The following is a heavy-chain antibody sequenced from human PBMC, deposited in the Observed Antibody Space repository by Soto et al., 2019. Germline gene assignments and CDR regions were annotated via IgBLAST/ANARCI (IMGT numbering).Heavy chain of an antibody. V-gene: IGHV3-23*01. Sequence: EVRLLESGGALVQPGGSLRLSCAASGFTFRTYAMSWVRQAPGRGLEWVSATSTSGGSTYYADSVKGRFTVSRDNSKNTLHLQMNSLRAEDTAVYYCAKDQAEGGFTYGFFYYYGLDVW. CDR2: TSTSGGST. CDR1: GFTFRTYA. J-gene: IGHJ6*01. CDR3: AKDQAEGGFTYGFFYYYGLDV. D-gene: IGHD3-10*01.